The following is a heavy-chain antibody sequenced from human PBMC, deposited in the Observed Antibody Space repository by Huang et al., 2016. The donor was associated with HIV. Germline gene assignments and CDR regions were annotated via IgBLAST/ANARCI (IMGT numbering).Heavy chain of an antibody. CDR2: ISYEGINK. CDR1: GFTFTNYA. D-gene: IGHD6-19*01. V-gene: IGHV3-30*04. Sequence: QVQLVESGGGLVQPGRSLRLSCAASGFTFTNYAIHWVGQAQGKGLEWVAFISYEGINKFYAESVKGRFTSSRDNSKSTLYLLMNSRRVDDTALYYCARSAVPGDGDWFDPWGQGTLVTVSS. J-gene: IGHJ5*02. CDR3: ARSAVPGDGDWFDP.